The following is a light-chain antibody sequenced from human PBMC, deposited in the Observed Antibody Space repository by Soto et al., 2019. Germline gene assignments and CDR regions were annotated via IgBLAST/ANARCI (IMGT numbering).Light chain of an antibody. CDR2: AES. J-gene: IGKJ5*01. CDR1: QSISSH. CDR3: QKLNSYPPT. Sequence: DIQMTQSPSSLSASVGDRVTITCRASQSISSHLNWYQQKTGKAPKILIYAESTLQSGVPSRFSGSGSGTDLNLTISRLQPEDFATYYCQKLNSYPPTFGQGTRLEIK. V-gene: IGKV1-39*01.